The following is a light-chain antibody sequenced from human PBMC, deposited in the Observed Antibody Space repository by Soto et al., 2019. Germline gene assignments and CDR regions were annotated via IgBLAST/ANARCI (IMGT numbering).Light chain of an antibody. CDR1: QSINRF. CDR3: QQSYSPPPVT. CDR2: AAS. V-gene: IGKV1-39*01. J-gene: IGKJ5*01. Sequence: IQMTQSPSSLSASVGDRVTITCRASQSINRFLNWYQQKPGKAPKLLIYAASSLQSGVPSRFSGSGSGTDFTLTISSLQPEDFATYYCQQSYSPPPVTFGQGTRLGI.